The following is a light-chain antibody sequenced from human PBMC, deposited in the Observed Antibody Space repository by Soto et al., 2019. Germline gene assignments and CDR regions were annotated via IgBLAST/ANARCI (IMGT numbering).Light chain of an antibody. CDR2: DAS. CDR1: QSVSGY. J-gene: IGKJ5*01. V-gene: IGKV3-11*01. CDR3: QQRSNWPPIT. Sequence: EIVLTQSPATLSLSPGERASLXXRASQSVSGYLAWYQQKPGQATRLXXYDASNRATGIPARFSGSGSGTDSTLTISSLEPEDFAVYYCQQRSNWPPITFGQGTRLEIK.